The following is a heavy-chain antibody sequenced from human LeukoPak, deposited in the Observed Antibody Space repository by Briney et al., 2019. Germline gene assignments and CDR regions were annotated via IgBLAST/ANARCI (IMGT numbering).Heavy chain of an antibody. CDR3: ARGLHEIVVVPAAIHFDT. CDR2: INHSGST. D-gene: IGHD2-2*01. Sequence: SETLSLTCAVYGGSFSGYYWSWIRQPPGKGLEWIGEINHSGSTNYNPSLKSRVTISVDTSKNQFSLKLSSVTAADTAVYYCARGLHEIVVVPAAIHFDTGAREPWSPSPQ. V-gene: IGHV4-34*01. CDR1: GGSFSGYY. J-gene: IGHJ4*02.